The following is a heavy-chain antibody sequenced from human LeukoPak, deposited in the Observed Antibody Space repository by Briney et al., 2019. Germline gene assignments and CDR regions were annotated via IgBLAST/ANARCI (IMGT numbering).Heavy chain of an antibody. D-gene: IGHD4-17*01. Sequence: AGESLKISCKGSGYSFTNYWIGWVRQMPGKGLEWMGIIYPSDSDTRYSPSFQGQVTISADKSISTAYLQWSSLKASDTAMYYCARRGFRDDYGALWYFDLWGRGTLVTVSS. CDR3: ARRGFRDDYGALWYFDL. V-gene: IGHV5-51*01. J-gene: IGHJ2*01. CDR2: IYPSDSDT. CDR1: GYSFTNYW.